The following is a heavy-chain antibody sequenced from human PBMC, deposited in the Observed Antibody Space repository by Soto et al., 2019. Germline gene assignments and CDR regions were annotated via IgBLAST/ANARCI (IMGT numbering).Heavy chain of an antibody. J-gene: IGHJ4*02. CDR1: GFTFSSCG. CDR3: AKSKLQLWLVGGDY. V-gene: IGHV3-30*18. D-gene: IGHD5-18*01. CDR2: ISSDGSEK. Sequence: QVQLVESGGGVVQPGRSLRLSCAASGFTFSSCGMHWVRQAPGKGLEWVALISSDGSEKHYADSVKGRFTISRDNSKNTLYLQRNSLRAEDTAVYYCAKSKLQLWLVGGDYWGQGTLVTVSS.